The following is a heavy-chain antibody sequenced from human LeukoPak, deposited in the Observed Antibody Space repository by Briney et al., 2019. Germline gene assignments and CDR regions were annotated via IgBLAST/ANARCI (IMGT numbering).Heavy chain of an antibody. J-gene: IGHJ4*02. D-gene: IGHD6-6*01. Sequence: PSETLSLTCVVSGGSVQWSFWTWVRQPPGKGLEWIGRIYSSGTTDYSPSLKSRLTIAIDTSKNQFSLRLASVTAADTAVYYCGRRPAVHGPIDSWGQGILVAVSS. CDR1: GGSVQWSF. V-gene: IGHV4-59*02. CDR2: IYSSGTT. CDR3: GRRPAVHGPIDS.